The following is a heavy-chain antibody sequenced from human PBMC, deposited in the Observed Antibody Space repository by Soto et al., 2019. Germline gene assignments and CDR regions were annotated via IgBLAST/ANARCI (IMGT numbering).Heavy chain of an antibody. CDR3: VKDDGGYPSTAPH. V-gene: IGHV3-23*01. CDR1: GITISNYP. J-gene: IGHJ1*01. Sequence: EVQLLASGGGLVQPGGSLRLSCAASGITISNYPMSWVRQDPGKGLDWVSGISGSGDRTYYADSAKGRFTISKDISKNSLSLQLDNLGVEDTAVYFCVKDDGGYPSTAPHWGQGTLVTVSS. CDR2: ISGSGDRT. D-gene: IGHD3-22*01.